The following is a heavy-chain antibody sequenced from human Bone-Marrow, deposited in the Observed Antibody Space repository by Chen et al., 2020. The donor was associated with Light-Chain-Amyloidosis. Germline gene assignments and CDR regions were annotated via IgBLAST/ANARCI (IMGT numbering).Heavy chain of an antibody. V-gene: IGHV3-15*01. D-gene: IGHD1-26*01. CDR2: IKSKVHGGTT. CDR3: SAIVGAYDTFDF. J-gene: IGHJ3*01. CDR1: GFSFKTAW. Sequence: MHLVESGGGVVQPGKSLRLSCAASGFSFKTAWMSWVRQAPGKGLEWVGRIKSKVHGGTTDYAAPVKGRFSISRDDSRNTLYLQINSLKAEDAATYFCSAIVGAYDTFDFWGQGTTVTVSS.